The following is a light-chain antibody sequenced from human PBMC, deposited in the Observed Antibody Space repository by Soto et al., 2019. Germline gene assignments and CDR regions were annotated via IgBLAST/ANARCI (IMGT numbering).Light chain of an antibody. CDR3: QPYNNWPPI. CDR1: QSVSSN. V-gene: IGKV3-15*01. CDR2: GAS. Sequence: EIGMTQSQATLSVSPGERATLSCRASQSVSSNLAWYQQKPGQAPRLLIYGASTRATGIPARFSGSGSGTDFTRTISSLQYEDFAVYYCQPYNNWPPIFGQGTRLDIK. J-gene: IGKJ5*01.